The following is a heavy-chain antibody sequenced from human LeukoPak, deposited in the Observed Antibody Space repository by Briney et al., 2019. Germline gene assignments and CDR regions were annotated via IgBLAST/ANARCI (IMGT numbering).Heavy chain of an antibody. J-gene: IGHJ4*02. Sequence: PGGSLRLSCAASGFTFSSYGMHWVRQAPGKGLEWVAVIWYDGSNKYYADSVKGRFTISRDNSKNTLYLQMNSLRAEDTAVYYCARATPYYDFWSGYLEYWGQGTLVTVSS. CDR1: GFTFSSYG. D-gene: IGHD3-3*01. CDR2: IWYDGSNK. V-gene: IGHV3-33*01. CDR3: ARATPYYDFWSGYLEY.